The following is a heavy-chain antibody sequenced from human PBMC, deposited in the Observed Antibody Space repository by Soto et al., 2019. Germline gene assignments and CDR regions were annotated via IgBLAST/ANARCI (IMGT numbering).Heavy chain of an antibody. Sequence: ASVKVSCKVSGYTLTELSMHWVRQAPGKGLEWMGGFDPEDGETIYAQKFQGRVTMTEDTSTDTAYMELSSLRSEDTAVYYCATDSNDYVLESYWGQGTLVTVSS. D-gene: IGHD4-17*01. J-gene: IGHJ4*02. V-gene: IGHV1-24*01. CDR2: FDPEDGET. CDR1: GYTLTELS. CDR3: ATDSNDYVLESY.